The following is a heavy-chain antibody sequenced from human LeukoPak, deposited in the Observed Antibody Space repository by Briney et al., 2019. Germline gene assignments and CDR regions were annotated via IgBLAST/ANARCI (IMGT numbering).Heavy chain of an antibody. J-gene: IGHJ5*02. CDR2: MNPNSGNT. V-gene: IGHV1-8*03. Sequence: ASVKVSCKASGYPFTSYDINWVRQATGQGLEWVGWMNPNSGNTGYAQKFQGRVTITRNTAISTAYMELSSLRSEDTAIYYCAIDYGGNSGWFDPWGQGTLVTVSS. CDR3: AIDYGGNSGWFDP. CDR1: GYPFTSYD. D-gene: IGHD4-23*01.